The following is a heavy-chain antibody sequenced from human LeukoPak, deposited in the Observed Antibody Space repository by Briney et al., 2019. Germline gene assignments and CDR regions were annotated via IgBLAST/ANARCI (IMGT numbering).Heavy chain of an antibody. J-gene: IGHJ6*02. CDR1: GFTFSSYG. D-gene: IGHD6-19*01. CDR3: AKSAGDKNNYHPRSSGWYDHYYGMDV. CDR2: ISYDGSNK. Sequence: GGSLRLSCAASGFTFSSYGMHWVRQAPGKGLEWVAVISYDGSNKYYADSVKGRFTISRDNSKNTLYLQMNSLRAEDTAVYYCAKSAGDKNNYHPRSSGWYDHYYGMDVWGQGTTVTVSS. V-gene: IGHV3-30*18.